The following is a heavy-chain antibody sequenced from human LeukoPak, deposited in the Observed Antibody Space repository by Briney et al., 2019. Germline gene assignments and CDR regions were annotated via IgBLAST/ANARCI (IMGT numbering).Heavy chain of an antibody. CDR1: GFTFSSYS. D-gene: IGHD5-12*01. Sequence: SGGSLRLSCAASGFTFSSYSMNWVRQAPGKGLEWVSSISSSSSYIYYADSVKGRFTISRDNAKNSLYLQMNSLRAEDTAVYYCAREDSGYDGFGYWGQGTLVTVSS. CDR2: ISSSSSYI. CDR3: AREDSGYDGFGY. J-gene: IGHJ4*02. V-gene: IGHV3-21*01.